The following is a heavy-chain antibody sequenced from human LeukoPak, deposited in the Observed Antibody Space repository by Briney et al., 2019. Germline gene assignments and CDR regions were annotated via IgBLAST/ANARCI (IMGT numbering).Heavy chain of an antibody. Sequence: ASVKVSCKASGYTFTSYGISWVRQAPGQGLEWMGWISAYNGNTNYAQKLQGRVTMTTDTSTSTAYMELGSLRSDDTAVYYCARKTRAAIQGNWFDPWGQGTLVTVSS. CDR3: ARKTRAAIQGNWFDP. D-gene: IGHD2-2*02. CDR2: ISAYNGNT. CDR1: GYTFTSYG. V-gene: IGHV1-18*01. J-gene: IGHJ5*02.